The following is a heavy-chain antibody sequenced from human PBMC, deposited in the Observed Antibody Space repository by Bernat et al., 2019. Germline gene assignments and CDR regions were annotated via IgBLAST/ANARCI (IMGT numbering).Heavy chain of an antibody. D-gene: IGHD4-23*01. Sequence: EVQLVESGGGLVQPGGSLRLSCAASGFTFSSYWMHWVRQAPGKGLVWVSRIDSDWSSISYADSVKGRFTISRDNAKNTLYLQMNSLRAEDTAVYYCESGWTDYGGNQYWGQGPLVTVSS. V-gene: IGHV3-74*01. CDR3: ESGWTDYGGNQY. CDR1: GFTFSSYW. CDR2: IDSDWSSI. J-gene: IGHJ4*02.